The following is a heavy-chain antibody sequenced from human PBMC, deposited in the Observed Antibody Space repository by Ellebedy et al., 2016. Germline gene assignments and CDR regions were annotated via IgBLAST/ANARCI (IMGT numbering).Heavy chain of an antibody. V-gene: IGHV3-30*03. CDR3: AGGELLSLFDY. Sequence: GGSLRLXCAASGFNFSNFGMYWLRQAPGKGLEWVAVISYDESHKYYTESVKGRFTISRDNSKNTVSLQMNSLRTEDTAIYYCAGGELLSLFDYWGQGTLVTVSS. CDR2: ISYDESHK. CDR1: GFNFSNFG. D-gene: IGHD3-10*01. J-gene: IGHJ4*02.